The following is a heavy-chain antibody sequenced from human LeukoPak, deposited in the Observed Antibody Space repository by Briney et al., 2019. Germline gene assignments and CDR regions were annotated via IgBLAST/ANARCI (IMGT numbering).Heavy chain of an antibody. CDR3: ASIDEYSSGWYRY. CDR1: GGSFSGYY. V-gene: IGHV4-34*01. Sequence: PSETLSLTCAVYGGSFSGYYWSWIRQPPGKGLEWIGEINHSGGTNYNPSLKSRVTISVDTSKNQFSLKLSSVTAADTAVYYCASIDEYSSGWYRYWGQGTLVTVSS. J-gene: IGHJ4*02. CDR2: INHSGGT. D-gene: IGHD6-19*01.